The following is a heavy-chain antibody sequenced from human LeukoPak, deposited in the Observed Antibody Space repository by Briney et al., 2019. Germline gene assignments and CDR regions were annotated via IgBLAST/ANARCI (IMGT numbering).Heavy chain of an antibody. CDR3: ARGSSSGWYRYYFDY. CDR1: GVSISSSSYY. V-gene: IGHV4-39*07. J-gene: IGHJ4*02. D-gene: IGHD6-19*01. CDR2: IYSSGST. Sequence: SETLSLTCNVSGVSISSSSYYWGWIRQPPGKGLEWIGSIYSSGSTYYNSSLKSRVTISIDTSKNQFSLKLSSVTAADTAVYYCARGSSSGWYRYYFDYWGQGTLVTVSS.